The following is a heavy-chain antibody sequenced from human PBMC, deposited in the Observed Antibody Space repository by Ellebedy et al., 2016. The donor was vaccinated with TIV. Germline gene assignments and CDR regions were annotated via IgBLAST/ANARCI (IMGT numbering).Heavy chain of an antibody. J-gene: IGHJ4*02. D-gene: IGHD3-22*01. Sequence: ASVKVSCKPSGYSFTAYFLHWVRQAPGQGLEWMGWITAYNGNTKYAQKFQGRVSMTTDTSTSTAYMELRSLRYDDTALYYCARDLVHFESRGYYSEYWGQGTLVTVSS. CDR1: GYSFTAYF. CDR2: ITAYNGNT. V-gene: IGHV1-18*04. CDR3: ARDLVHFESRGYYSEY.